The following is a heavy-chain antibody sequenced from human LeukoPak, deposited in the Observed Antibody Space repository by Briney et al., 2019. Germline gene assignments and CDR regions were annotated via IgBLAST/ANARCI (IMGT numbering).Heavy chain of an antibody. CDR2: ISSSSSYI. CDR1: GFTFSSYS. J-gene: IGHJ6*02. CDR3: ARDWGYYYYYGMDV. D-gene: IGHD3-16*01. Sequence: GGSLRLSCAASGFTFSSYSMNWVRQAPGKGLECVSSISSSSSYIYYADSVKGRFTISRDNAKNSLYLQMNSLRAEDTAVYYCARDWGYYYYYGMDVWGQGTTVTVSS. V-gene: IGHV3-21*01.